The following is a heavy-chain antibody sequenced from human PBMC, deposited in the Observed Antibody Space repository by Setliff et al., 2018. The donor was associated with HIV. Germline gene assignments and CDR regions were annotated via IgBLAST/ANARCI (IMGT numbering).Heavy chain of an antibody. Sequence: SETLSLTCAVYGVSFSGYYWNWIRQTPGKGLEWIGEIDHSGSTNYNPSLKSRVTISVDTSKNQFSLTLTSVTAADTAVYYCARAGLTLTDWFDPWGQGSLVTVSS. CDR1: GVSFSGYY. CDR3: ARAGLTLTDWFDP. V-gene: IGHV4-34*01. J-gene: IGHJ5*02. CDR2: IDHSGST.